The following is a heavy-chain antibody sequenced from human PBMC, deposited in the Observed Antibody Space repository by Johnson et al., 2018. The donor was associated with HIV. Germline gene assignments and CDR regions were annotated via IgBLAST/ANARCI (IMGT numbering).Heavy chain of an antibody. Sequence: MQLVESGGGLVQPGGSLRLSCAASGFTFDDYGMSWVRQAPGKGLEWVSGINWNGGSTAYGDSVKGRFIISRDNSKNTLYLQMNSLRAEDTAVYYCARGDFWSGYPDAFDIWGQGTMVTVSS. D-gene: IGHD3-3*01. CDR3: ARGDFWSGYPDAFDI. J-gene: IGHJ3*02. CDR2: INWNGGST. V-gene: IGHV3-20*04. CDR1: GFTFDDYG.